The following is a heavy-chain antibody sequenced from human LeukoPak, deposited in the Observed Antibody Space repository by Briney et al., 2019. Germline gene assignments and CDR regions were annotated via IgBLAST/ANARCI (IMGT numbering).Heavy chain of an antibody. V-gene: IGHV3-21*01. Sequence: GGSLRLSCAASGFTFSVYRMNWVRQAPGKGLECVASISSSGSYIYHADSVKGRFTISRDNARNSLYLQMNSLRVEDTAVYCCSRSSEYSTSSGQNLWGQGTLVTVSS. CDR2: ISSSGSYI. CDR3: SRSSEYSTSSGQNL. D-gene: IGHD6-6*01. CDR1: GFTFSVYR. J-gene: IGHJ4*02.